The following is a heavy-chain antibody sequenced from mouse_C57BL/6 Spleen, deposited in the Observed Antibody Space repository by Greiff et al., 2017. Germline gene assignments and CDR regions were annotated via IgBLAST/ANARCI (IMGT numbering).Heavy chain of an antibody. CDR3: ARERTGTDY. D-gene: IGHD4-1*01. J-gene: IGHJ2*01. CDR1: GYSITSGYY. V-gene: IGHV3-6*01. Sequence: DVKLQESGPGLVKPSQSLSLTCSVTGYSITSGYYWNWIRQFPGNRLEWMGYISYDGSNNYNPSLKNRISITRDTSKNQFFLKLNSVTTEDTATYYCARERTGTDYWGQGTTLTVSS. CDR2: ISYDGSN.